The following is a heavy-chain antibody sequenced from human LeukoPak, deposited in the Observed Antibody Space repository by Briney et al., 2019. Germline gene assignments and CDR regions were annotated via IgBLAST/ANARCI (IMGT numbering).Heavy chain of an antibody. D-gene: IGHD2-15*01. CDR2: ISGYNGKT. J-gene: IGHJ5*02. Sequence: GASVKVSCKVSGDTLTELSMHWVRQAPGQGLEWMGWISGYNGKTKYAQKLQDRVTMTTDTSTTTAYMELRSLRSDDTAVYYCARAGAVVDNWFDPWGQGTLVTVSS. CDR3: ARAGAVVDNWFDP. V-gene: IGHV1-18*01. CDR1: GDTLTELS.